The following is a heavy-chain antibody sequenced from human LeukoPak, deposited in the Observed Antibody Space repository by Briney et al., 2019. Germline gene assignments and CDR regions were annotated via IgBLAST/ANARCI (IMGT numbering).Heavy chain of an antibody. CDR1: GFTFTTYV. V-gene: IGHV3-23*01. J-gene: IGHJ4*02. D-gene: IGHD3-22*01. CDR2: IGGDGRYT. CDR3: AREVVLSTSAWFEY. Sequence: GGSLRLSCAASGFTFTTYVMSWVRQAPGKGLEWVSSIGGDGRYTYKADSVRGRFTISRDNSKNTLFLQMNSLRVEDTAVYYCAREVVLSTSAWFEYWGQGTLVTVSS.